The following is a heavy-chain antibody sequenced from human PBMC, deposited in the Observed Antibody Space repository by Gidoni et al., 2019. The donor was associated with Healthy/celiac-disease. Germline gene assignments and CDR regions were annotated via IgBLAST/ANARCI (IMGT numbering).Heavy chain of an antibody. J-gene: IGHJ4*02. CDR3: ARAFIAVAPFDY. D-gene: IGHD6-19*01. V-gene: IGHV4-59*01. Sequence: NPSLKSRVTISVDTSKNQFSLKLSSVTAADTAVYYCARAFIAVAPFDYWGQGTLVTVSS.